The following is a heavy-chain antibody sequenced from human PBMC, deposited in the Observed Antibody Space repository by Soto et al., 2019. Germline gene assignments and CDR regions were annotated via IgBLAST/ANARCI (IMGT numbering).Heavy chain of an antibody. J-gene: IGHJ5*02. D-gene: IGHD2-15*01. CDR1: GGSISSGGYY. Sequence: QVQLQESGPGLVKPSQTLSLTCTVSGGSISSGGYYWSWIRQHPGKGLEWIGYIYYSGSTYYNPSLKSRVTISVDPSTNQFSMKLSSVTAADTAVYYCARSVVVAATRCSKLVGWFDPWGQGTLVTVSS. V-gene: IGHV4-31*03. CDR3: ARSVVVAATRCSKLVGWFDP. CDR2: IYYSGST.